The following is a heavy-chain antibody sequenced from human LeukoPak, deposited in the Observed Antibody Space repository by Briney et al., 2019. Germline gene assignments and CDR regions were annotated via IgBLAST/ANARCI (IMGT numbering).Heavy chain of an antibody. Sequence: ASVKVSCKASGGTFSSYAISWVRQAPGQGLEGRGGIIPIFGTEDYAQKFQGRVTITTDEPTSTAYMELSSLRSEDTAVYYCAREYLATGDWFDPWGQGTLVTVSS. CDR1: GGTFSSYA. D-gene: IGHD5-12*01. CDR3: AREYLATGDWFDP. J-gene: IGHJ5*02. V-gene: IGHV1-69*05. CDR2: IIPIFGTE.